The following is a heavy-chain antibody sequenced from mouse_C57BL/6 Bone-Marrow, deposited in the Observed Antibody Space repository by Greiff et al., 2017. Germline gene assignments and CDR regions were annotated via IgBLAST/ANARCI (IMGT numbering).Heavy chain of an antibody. J-gene: IGHJ4*01. V-gene: IGHV1-81*01. Sequence: QVQLKQSGAELARPGASVKLSCKASGYTFTSSGISWVKQRTGQGLEWIGEIYPRSGNTYYNEKFKGKATLTADKSSSTAYMELRSLTSEDSAVYFGARGYYGSSYYAMDYWGQGTSVTVSA. CDR3: ARGYYGSSYYAMDY. D-gene: IGHD1-1*01. CDR1: GYTFTSSG. CDR2: IYPRSGNT.